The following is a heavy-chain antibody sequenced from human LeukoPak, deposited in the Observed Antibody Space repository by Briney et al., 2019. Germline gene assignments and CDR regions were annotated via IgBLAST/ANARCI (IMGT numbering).Heavy chain of an antibody. CDR3: ARWAPSGGFDY. V-gene: IGHV4-59*02. CDR2: IYYSGNT. J-gene: IGHJ4*02. Sequence: PSETLSLTCTVSGGSVSSYYCSWIRQPPGKGLEWIGYIYYSGNTNYNPSLKSRGTISVDTSKNQFSLKLSSVTAADTAVYYCARWAPSGGFDYWGQGTLVTVSS. D-gene: IGHD3-10*01. CDR1: GGSVSSYY.